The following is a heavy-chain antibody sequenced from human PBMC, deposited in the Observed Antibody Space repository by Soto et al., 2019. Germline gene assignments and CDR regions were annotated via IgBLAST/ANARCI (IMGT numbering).Heavy chain of an antibody. Sequence: SETLSLTCTVSGGSISSGGYYWSWIRQHPGKGLEWIGYIYYSGSTYYNPSLKSRVTISVDTSKNQFSLKLSSVTAADTAVYYCARDFPYHYGMDVWGQGTTVTVSS. CDR1: GGSISSGGYY. CDR2: IYYSGST. CDR3: ARDFPYHYGMDV. J-gene: IGHJ6*02. V-gene: IGHV4-31*03.